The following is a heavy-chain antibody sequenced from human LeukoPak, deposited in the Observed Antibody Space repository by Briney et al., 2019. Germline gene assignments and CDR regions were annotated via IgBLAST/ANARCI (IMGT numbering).Heavy chain of an antibody. Sequence: GGSLRLSCAASGFTYSSYAMSWVRQAPGKGLEWVSAISGSGGSTYYADSVKGRFTISRDNSKNTLYLQMNSLRAEDTAVYCCAKEPYSGSFFDYWGQGTLVTVSS. CDR1: GFTYSSYA. CDR2: ISGSGGST. V-gene: IGHV3-23*01. CDR3: AKEPYSGSFFDY. D-gene: IGHD1-26*01. J-gene: IGHJ4*02.